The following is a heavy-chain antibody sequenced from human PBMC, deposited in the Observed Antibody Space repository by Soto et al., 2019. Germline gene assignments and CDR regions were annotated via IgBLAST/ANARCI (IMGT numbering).Heavy chain of an antibody. CDR3: AMGYR. V-gene: IGHV3-7*01. CDR1: GFPFSRHW. CDR2: IKEDASEK. J-gene: IGHJ5*02. Sequence: GGSMRLCCAASGFPFSRHWMSWVRQAPGKGLEWVASIKEDASEKYYVDSVEGRFTISRDNAKNSLYLQMNNLRADDSAVYYCAMGYRWGQGTLVTVSS.